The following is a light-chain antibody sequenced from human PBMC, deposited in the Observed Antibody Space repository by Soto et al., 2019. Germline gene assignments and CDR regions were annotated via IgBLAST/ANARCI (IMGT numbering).Light chain of an antibody. CDR2: SNN. J-gene: IGLJ1*01. CDR1: SSNIGRNP. CDR3: AAWDDSPNGTYV. V-gene: IGLV1-44*01. Sequence: QSVLTQPPSASGTPGQRVIISCSGGSSNIGRNPVNWYQKFPGTAPKLLIYSNNQRPSGVPDRFSGSKSGTSASLAISGLQSEDEDDYYCAAWDDSPNGTYVFGTGTKVTV.